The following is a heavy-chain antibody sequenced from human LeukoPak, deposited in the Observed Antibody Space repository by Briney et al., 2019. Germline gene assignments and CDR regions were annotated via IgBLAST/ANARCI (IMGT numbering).Heavy chain of an antibody. CDR3: AGERGEEYSSGWYKTNFFYN. J-gene: IGHJ4*02. CDR2: GDYSGGT. CDR1: GDSFTSVTDY. V-gene: IGHV4-39*07. D-gene: IGHD6-19*01. Sequence: SETLSLTCTVSGDSFTSVTDYWAWIRQPPGKGLEWIASGDYSGGTYYNPSLESRVAISADMSKKQISLKLASVTGADTAVYYCAGERGEEYSSGWYKTNFFYNWGQGIRVTVSS.